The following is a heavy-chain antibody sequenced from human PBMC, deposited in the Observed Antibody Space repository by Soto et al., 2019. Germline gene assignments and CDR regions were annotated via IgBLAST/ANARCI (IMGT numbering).Heavy chain of an antibody. D-gene: IGHD3-22*01. Sequence: QVQLVQSGAEVKKPGASVKVSCKASGYTFTSYGISRVRQAPGQGLEWMGWISAYNGNTNYAQKLQGRVTMTTDTSTSTAYMELRSLRSDDTAVYYCARVDPNYYDSSGYYLLFDYWGQGTLVTVSS. CDR2: ISAYNGNT. CDR1: GYTFTSYG. CDR3: ARVDPNYYDSSGYYLLFDY. J-gene: IGHJ4*02. V-gene: IGHV1-18*01.